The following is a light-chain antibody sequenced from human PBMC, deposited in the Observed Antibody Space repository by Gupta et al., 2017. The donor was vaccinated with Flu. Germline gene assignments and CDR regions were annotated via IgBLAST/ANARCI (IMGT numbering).Light chain of an antibody. J-gene: IGKJ1*01. V-gene: IGKV3-15*01. CDR3: QQYDTWPPWT. CDR2: YAY. Sequence: EIVMTQSPANLSVSPGERVTLSCRASQRISSKIAWYQQKPGQAPRLLIYYAYTRPTGIPVRFSGGGSGTEFTLTINSLQSEAFAGYYCQQYDTWPPWTLGQGTKVEIK. CDR1: QRISSK.